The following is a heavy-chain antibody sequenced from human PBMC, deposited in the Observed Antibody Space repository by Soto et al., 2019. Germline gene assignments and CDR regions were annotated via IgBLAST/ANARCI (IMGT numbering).Heavy chain of an antibody. CDR3: ARDRQAGTANVKWFAP. CDR1: GFSISRSA. Sequence: QVQLVESGGGVVQPGRSLRLYCAASGFSISRSAMHWVRQAPGKGLEWVAVIAYDGSNRWYADSAKGRFTISRDNCKNTVYLQMSSLRGEDTAVYYCARDRQAGTANVKWFAPWGQGTLVTVSS. J-gene: IGHJ5*02. D-gene: IGHD2-21*02. CDR2: IAYDGSNR. V-gene: IGHV3-30*04.